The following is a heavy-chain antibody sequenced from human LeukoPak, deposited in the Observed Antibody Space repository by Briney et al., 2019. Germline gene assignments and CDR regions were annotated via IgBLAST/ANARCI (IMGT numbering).Heavy chain of an antibody. CDR2: INPNSGGT. V-gene: IGHV1-2*02. J-gene: IGHJ4*02. Sequence: ASVKVSCKASGYTFTGYYMHWVRQAPGQGLEWMGWINPNSGGTNYAQKFQGRVTMTRDTSISTAYMELSRLRSDDTAVYYCARDGGGGYCSGGSCYYPRRGDYWGQGTLVTVSS. CDR1: GYTFTGYY. D-gene: IGHD2-15*01. CDR3: ARDGGGGYCSGGSCYYPRRGDY.